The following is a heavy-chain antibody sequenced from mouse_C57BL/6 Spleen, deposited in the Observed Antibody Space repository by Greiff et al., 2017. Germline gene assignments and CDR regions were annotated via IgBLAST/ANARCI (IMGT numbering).Heavy chain of an antibody. Sequence: VHLVESDAELVKPGASVKISCKVSGYTFTDHTIHWMKQRPEQGLEWIGYIYPRDGSTKYNEKFKGKATLTADKSSSTAYMQLNSLTSEDSAVYFCARPLVYYGSSYFDYWGQGTTLTVSS. CDR2: IYPRDGST. CDR3: ARPLVYYGSSYFDY. V-gene: IGHV1-78*01. D-gene: IGHD1-1*01. J-gene: IGHJ2*01. CDR1: GYTFTDHT.